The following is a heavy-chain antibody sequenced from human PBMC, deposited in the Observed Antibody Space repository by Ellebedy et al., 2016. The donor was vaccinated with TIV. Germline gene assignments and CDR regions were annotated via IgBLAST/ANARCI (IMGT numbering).Heavy chain of an antibody. D-gene: IGHD2-2*02. Sequence: GGSLRLXXAASGFTHSSYDMTRVRPAPGKGLECAPGTGDTAHHTYYTDSVKGRFTISRDNSKNTLYRQMNSLKNDDTAVYYCATDRPACSTNCYNAFDVWGQGTMVTVSS. V-gene: IGHV3-23*01. CDR3: ATDRPACSTNCYNAFDV. J-gene: IGHJ3*01. CDR2: TGDTAHHT. CDR1: GFTHSSYD.